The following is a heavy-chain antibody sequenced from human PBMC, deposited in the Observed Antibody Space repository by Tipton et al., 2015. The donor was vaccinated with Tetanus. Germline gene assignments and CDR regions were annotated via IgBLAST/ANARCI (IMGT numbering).Heavy chain of an antibody. D-gene: IGHD3-10*01. CDR2: IYYSGDT. J-gene: IGHJ4*02. CDR1: GASIRGSGFF. V-gene: IGHV4-31*03. Sequence: TLSLTCTVSGASIRGSGFFWNWVRQHPETGLEWIGYIYYSGDTYINPSFKSRVTMSVDTSKNQLSLHVSSVTVADTAVYYCVKDRGTQSGSGTYNFDFWGQGTLVTVSS. CDR3: VKDRGTQSGSGTYNFDF.